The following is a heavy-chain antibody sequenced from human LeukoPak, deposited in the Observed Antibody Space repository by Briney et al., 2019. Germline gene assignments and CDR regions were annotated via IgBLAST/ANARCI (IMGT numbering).Heavy chain of an antibody. CDR1: GYTFINYG. CDR2: IIPILGIA. J-gene: IGHJ5*02. V-gene: IGHV1-69*04. CDR3: ARVVGPPYYGSEPEGFDP. D-gene: IGHD3-10*01. Sequence: SVKVSCKASGYTFINYGLSWVRQAPGQGLEWMGRIIPILGIANYAQKFQGRVTITADKSTSTAYMELSSLRSEDTAVYYCARVVGPPYYGSEPEGFDPWGQGTLVTVSS.